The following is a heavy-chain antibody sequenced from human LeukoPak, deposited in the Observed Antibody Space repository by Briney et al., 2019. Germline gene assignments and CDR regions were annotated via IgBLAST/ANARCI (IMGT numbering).Heavy chain of an antibody. CDR1: GFTFDDYA. V-gene: IGHV3-21*01. CDR2: ISTSSSYI. D-gene: IGHD6-19*01. CDR3: ARGASVVAGNDNAFDI. Sequence: GRSLRLSCAASGFTFDDYAMHWVRQAPGKGLEWVSSISTSSSYIYYADSVKGRFTISRDNAKKSLYLQMNSLRADDTAVYYCARGASVVAGNDNAFDIWGQGTMVTVSS. J-gene: IGHJ3*02.